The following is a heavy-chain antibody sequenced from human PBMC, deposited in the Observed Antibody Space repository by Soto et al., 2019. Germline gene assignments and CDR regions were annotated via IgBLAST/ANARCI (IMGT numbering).Heavy chain of an antibody. CDR3: AILGYDSSGYYSLDAFDI. Sequence: GASVKVSCKASGYTFTSYGISWVRQAPGQGLEWIGWISAYNGNTNYAQKIQGRVTMTTDTSTSTAYMELRSLRSDDTAVYYCAILGYDSSGYYSLDAFDIWGQGTMVTVSS. V-gene: IGHV1-18*04. J-gene: IGHJ3*02. D-gene: IGHD3-22*01. CDR1: GYTFTSYG. CDR2: ISAYNGNT.